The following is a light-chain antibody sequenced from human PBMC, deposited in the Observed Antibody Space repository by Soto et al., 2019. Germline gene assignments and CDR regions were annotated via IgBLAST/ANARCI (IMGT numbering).Light chain of an antibody. V-gene: IGKV1D-12*01. Sequence: DIQMTQSPSSVSASIGDTVSITCRSIQDISILLACYQQKPGRAPKLLIYGASTLESWVPSRCSGRGSGTDFTLTISSLQPEDFATYFCQQADSFPLTFGGGTRVDIK. CDR3: QQADSFPLT. CDR2: GAS. J-gene: IGKJ4*01. CDR1: QDISIL.